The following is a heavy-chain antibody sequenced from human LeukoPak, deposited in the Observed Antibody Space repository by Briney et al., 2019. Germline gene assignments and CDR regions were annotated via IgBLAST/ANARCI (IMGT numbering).Heavy chain of an antibody. CDR3: ASSVWGHFDY. CDR1: GGSISSGGYY. D-gene: IGHD3-16*01. J-gene: IGHJ4*02. V-gene: IGHV4-31*03. Sequence: SQTLSLTCTVSGGSISSGGYYWSWIRQHPGKGLEWIGYIYYSGSTYYNPSLKSRVTISVDTSKNQFSLKLSSVTAADTAVYYFASSVWGHFDYWGQGTLVTVSS. CDR2: IYYSGST.